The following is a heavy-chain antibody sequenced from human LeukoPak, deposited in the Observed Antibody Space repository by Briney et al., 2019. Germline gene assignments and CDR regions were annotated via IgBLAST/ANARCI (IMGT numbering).Heavy chain of an antibody. J-gene: IGHJ5*02. Sequence: GESLKISCKGSGYSFTSYWIGWVRQMPGKGLEWMGIIYPGDPDTRYSPSFQGQVTISADKSISTAYLQWSSLKASDTAMYYCARHEGLGYCSGGSCYSYNWFDPWGQGTLVTVSS. CDR2: IYPGDPDT. V-gene: IGHV5-51*01. CDR1: GYSFTSYW. CDR3: ARHEGLGYCSGGSCYSYNWFDP. D-gene: IGHD2-15*01.